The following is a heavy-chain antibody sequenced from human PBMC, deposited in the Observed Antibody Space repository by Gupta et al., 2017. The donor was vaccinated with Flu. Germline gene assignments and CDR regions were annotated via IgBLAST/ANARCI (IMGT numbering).Heavy chain of an antibody. Sequence: YGMHWVRQAPGKGLEWVAGMLYDGSNTYYLDSVKGRFTISRDNSKKTVYLQMNSLRTEDTAVYYCARDRREREVIGGFDFWGQGTLVTVSS. D-gene: IGHD1-26*01. V-gene: IGHV3-30*03. CDR2: MLYDGSNT. CDR1: YG. CDR3: ARDRREREVIGGFDF. J-gene: IGHJ5*01.